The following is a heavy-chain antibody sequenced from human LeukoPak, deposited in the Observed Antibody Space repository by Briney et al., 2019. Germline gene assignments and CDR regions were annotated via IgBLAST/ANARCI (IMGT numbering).Heavy chain of an antibody. V-gene: IGHV3-15*01. CDR1: GFTFSNAW. CDR3: TTALSPYGSGSQHQTDNDY. CDR2: IKSKTDGGTT. D-gene: IGHD3-10*01. Sequence: PGGSLRLSCAASGFTFSNAWISWVRQAPGKGLEWVGRIKSKTDGGTTDYAAPVKGRFTISRDDSKNTLYLQMNSLKTEDTAVYYCTTALSPYGSGSQHQTDNDYWGQGTLVTVSS. J-gene: IGHJ4*02.